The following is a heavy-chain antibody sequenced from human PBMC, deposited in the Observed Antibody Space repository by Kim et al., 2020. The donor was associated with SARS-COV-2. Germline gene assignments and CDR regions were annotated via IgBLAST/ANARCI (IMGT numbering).Heavy chain of an antibody. D-gene: IGHD2-15*01. J-gene: IGHJ3*02. CDR2: I. Sequence: IYCADSVKGRFTIARDNAKNSLYLQMTSLRDEDTAVYYCATLAARRAFDIWGQGTMVTVSS. V-gene: IGHV3-48*02. CDR3: ATLAARRAFDI.